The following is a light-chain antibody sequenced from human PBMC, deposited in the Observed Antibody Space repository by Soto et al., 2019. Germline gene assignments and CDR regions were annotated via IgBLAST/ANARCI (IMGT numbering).Light chain of an antibody. CDR1: QIISSW. V-gene: IGKV1-5*03. CDR3: QHYNSYSEA. CDR2: KAS. Sequence: DIQMTQSPSTLSASVGDRVTITCLASQIISSWLAWYQQKPGKAPKLLIYKASTLESGVPSRFSASGSGTEFTLTISSLQPDDFATYYCQHYNSYSEAFGQGTKVDIK. J-gene: IGKJ1*01.